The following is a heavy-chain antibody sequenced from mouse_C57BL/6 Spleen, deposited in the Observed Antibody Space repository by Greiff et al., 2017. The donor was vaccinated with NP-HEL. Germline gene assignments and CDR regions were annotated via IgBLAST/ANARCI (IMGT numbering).Heavy chain of an antibody. CDR3: ARRFYYDYDGAWFAY. CDR1: GFTFSSYT. D-gene: IGHD2-4*01. CDR2: ISGGGGNT. V-gene: IGHV5-9*01. Sequence: EVQGVESGGGLVKPGGSLKLSCAASGFTFSSYTMSWVRQTPEKRLEWVATISGGGGNTYYPDSVKGRFTISRDNAKNTLYLQMSSLRSEDTALYYCARRFYYDYDGAWFAYWGQGTLVTVSA. J-gene: IGHJ3*01.